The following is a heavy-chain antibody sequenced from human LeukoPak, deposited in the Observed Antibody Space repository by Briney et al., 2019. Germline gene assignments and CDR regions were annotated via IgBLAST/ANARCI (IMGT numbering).Heavy chain of an antibody. CDR3: VKGGTLRLGELIDY. J-gene: IGHJ4*02. Sequence: GGSLRLSCSASGFTFSGFAMHWVRQAPGKGLEYVSAVTNNGGSTYYADSVKGRFTISRDNSKNTLYLQMSGLRPEDTAVYYCVKGGTLRLGELIDYWGQGTLVTVSS. CDR2: VTNNGGST. D-gene: IGHD3-16*01. CDR1: GFTFSGFA. V-gene: IGHV3-64D*08.